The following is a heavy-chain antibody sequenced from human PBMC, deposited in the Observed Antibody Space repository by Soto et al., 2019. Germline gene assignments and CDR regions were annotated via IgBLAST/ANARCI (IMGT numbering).Heavy chain of an antibody. D-gene: IGHD4-17*01. J-gene: IGHJ3*02. CDR3: ATLYGDYEVDAFDI. CDR1: GYTFTSYA. V-gene: IGHV1-3*01. Sequence: QVQLVQSGAEVKMPGASVKVSCKASGYTFTSYAMHWVRQAPGQRLEWMGWINAGNGNTKYSQKFQGRVTITRDTSASTAYMELSSLRSEDTAVYYCATLYGDYEVDAFDIWGQGTMVTVSS. CDR2: INAGNGNT.